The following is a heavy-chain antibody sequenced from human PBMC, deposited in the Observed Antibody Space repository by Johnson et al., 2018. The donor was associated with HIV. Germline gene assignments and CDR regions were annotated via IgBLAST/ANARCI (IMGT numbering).Heavy chain of an antibody. CDR2: ISYDGSNK. D-gene: IGHD4-11*01. Sequence: QVQLVESGGGVVQPGRSLRLSCAASGFTFSSYAMHWVRQAPGKGLEWVAVISYDGSNKYYADSVKGRFTISRDNSKNTLYLQMNSMRAEDTAVYYCARDPTVTTMYTGPGAFDIWGQGTMVTVSS. CDR3: ARDPTVTTMYTGPGAFDI. CDR1: GFTFSSYA. V-gene: IGHV3-30-3*01. J-gene: IGHJ3*02.